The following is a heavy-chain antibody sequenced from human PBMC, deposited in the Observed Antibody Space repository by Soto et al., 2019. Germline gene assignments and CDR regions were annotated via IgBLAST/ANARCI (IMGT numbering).Heavy chain of an antibody. V-gene: IGHV3-23*01. J-gene: IGHJ6*02. CDR3: AKAASEDGAYGYYFYGLDV. Sequence: EVQLLESGGGLVQPGGSLRLSCAASGITFSSYAMSWVRQAPGKGLEWVSAISGSGCSAYYADSVKGRFTISRDNSKSTVYLKVNSLRAEDKDVYYCAKAASEDGAYGYYFYGLDVWGQGTTVTVSS. CDR1: GITFSSYA. CDR2: ISGSGCSA. D-gene: IGHD4-17*01.